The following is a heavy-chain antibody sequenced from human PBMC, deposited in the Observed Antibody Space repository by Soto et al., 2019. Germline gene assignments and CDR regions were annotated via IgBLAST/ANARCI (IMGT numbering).Heavy chain of an antibody. V-gene: IGHV6-1*01. CDR1: RDSVSSNSAA. CDR2: TYYRSKWYN. D-gene: IGHD2-2*01. J-gene: IGHJ6*02. CDR3: ARDPYPPLCRRTSCSSSYYSGMDV. Sequence: SQSLSLPYGICRDSVSSNSAACNWIRQSTSRGLGWLGRTYYRSKWYNDYPGSVKSRITINPDKSKNQFSLQLNSVTPEDTAVYYCARDPYPPLCRRTSCSSSYYSGMDVWGQGTTVTVS.